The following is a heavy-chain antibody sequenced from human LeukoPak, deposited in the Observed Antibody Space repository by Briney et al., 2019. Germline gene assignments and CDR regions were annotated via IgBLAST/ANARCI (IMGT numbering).Heavy chain of an antibody. CDR1: GGTFSSYA. Sequence: GSSVKVSCKASGGTFSSYAISWVRQAPGQGLEWMGWMNPNSGNTGYAQKFQGRVTMTRNTSISTAYMELSSLRSEDTAVYYCARGKAVGLALSWGQGTLVTVSS. D-gene: IGHD3-16*01. J-gene: IGHJ5*02. CDR2: MNPNSGNT. CDR3: ARGKAVGLALS. V-gene: IGHV1-8*02.